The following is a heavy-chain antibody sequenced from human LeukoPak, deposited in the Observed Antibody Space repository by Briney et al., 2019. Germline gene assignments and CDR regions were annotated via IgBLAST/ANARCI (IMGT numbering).Heavy chain of an antibody. J-gene: IGHJ6*02. CDR1: GFTFSSYA. D-gene: IGHD3-10*01. CDR3: AKGVAYGSGSYYPGYGMDV. Sequence: GGSLRLSCAASGFTFSSYAMSWVRQAPGKGLEWVSAISGSGGSTYYADSVKGRFTISRDNSKNTLYLQMNSLRAEDTAVYYCAKGVAYGSGSYYPGYGMDVWGQGTTVTVSS. V-gene: IGHV3-23*01. CDR2: ISGSGGST.